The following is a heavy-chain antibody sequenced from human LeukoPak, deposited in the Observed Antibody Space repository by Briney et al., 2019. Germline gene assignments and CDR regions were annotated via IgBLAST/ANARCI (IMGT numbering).Heavy chain of an antibody. CDR2: ISPRSGDT. CDR3: ARGREIHGGSDTKLDDY. J-gene: IGHJ4*02. V-gene: IGHV1-2*02. Sequence: ASVKVSCKASGYSFTDYYMHWVRQAPGQGLEWLGWISPRSGDTSYAQKFQGRVTMTRDTSINTVDMDLSGLTSDDTAVFYCARGREIHGGSDTKLDDYWGQGTLVTVSS. CDR1: GYSFTDYY. D-gene: IGHD3-10*01.